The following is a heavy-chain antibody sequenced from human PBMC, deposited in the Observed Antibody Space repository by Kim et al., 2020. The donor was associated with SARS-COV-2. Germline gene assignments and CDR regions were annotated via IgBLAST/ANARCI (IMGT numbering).Heavy chain of an antibody. CDR1: GFPFDTYA. V-gene: IGHV3-23*01. CDR2: ISGGAINK. D-gene: IGHD5-18*01. CDR3: AKVVIMDGYNYFYYYAMGA. J-gene: IGHJ6*02. Sequence: GGSLRLSCVASGFPFDTYAMSWVRQAPGKGLEWVSVISGGAINKFYADSVRGRFTISRDNAKDTLYLQMNSLRDEDTALYYCAKVVIMDGYNYFYYYAMGAWGQGTTATVSS.